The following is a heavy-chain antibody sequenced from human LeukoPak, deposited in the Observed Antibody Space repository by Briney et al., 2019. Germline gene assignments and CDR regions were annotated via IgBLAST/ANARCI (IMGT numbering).Heavy chain of an antibody. J-gene: IGHJ6*03. CDR1: GGSISSYY. CDR3: ARVGDGYNYFPYYYMDF. Sequence: SETLSLTCIVSGGSISSYYWSWIRQPPGKGLEWIGNIYYRGSTNYNPSLNSRVIMSVDTTSNQFSLRLSSVTAADTAIYYCARVGDGYNYFPYYYMDFWGKGTTVIVSS. V-gene: IGHV4-59*01. D-gene: IGHD5-24*01. CDR2: IYYRGST.